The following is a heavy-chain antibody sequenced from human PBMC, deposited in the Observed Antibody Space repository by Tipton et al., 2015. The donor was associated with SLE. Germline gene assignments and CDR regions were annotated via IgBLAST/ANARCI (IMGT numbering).Heavy chain of an antibody. Sequence: TLSLTCAVYGGSFSGYYWSWIRQPPGKGLEWLGEINHSGSTNYNPSLKSRVTISVDTSKNQFSLKLSSVTAADTAVYYCARINRAGIALTVPYYFDYWGQGTLVTVSS. CDR3: ARINRAGIALTVPYYFDY. CDR2: INHSGST. CDR1: GGSFSGYY. V-gene: IGHV4-34*01. D-gene: IGHD6-13*01. J-gene: IGHJ4*02.